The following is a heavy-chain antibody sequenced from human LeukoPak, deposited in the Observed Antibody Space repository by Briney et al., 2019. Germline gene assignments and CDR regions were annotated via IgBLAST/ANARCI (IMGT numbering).Heavy chain of an antibody. J-gene: IGHJ4*03. CDR1: GSTFGILD. Sequence: RGSLRPSCEASGSTFGILDMKWARQAPGKGLDWVSYFSSSGTAIYYADSVKGRFTMSRDSAKNSLYLQMNSLRDEDTAVYYCARSVVRGVIALDYWGQGTTVTVSS. V-gene: IGHV3-48*03. CDR3: ARSVVRGVIALDY. CDR2: FSSSGTAI. D-gene: IGHD3-10*01.